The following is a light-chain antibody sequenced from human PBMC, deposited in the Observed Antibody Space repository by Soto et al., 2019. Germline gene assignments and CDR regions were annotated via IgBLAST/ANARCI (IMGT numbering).Light chain of an antibody. J-gene: IGKJ1*01. Sequence: IVMTQSPATLSVSPGERATLSCRASQSVSSNLAWYQQKPGQAPRLLIYGASTRATGIPARFSGSGSETEFTLTIGSLQSEDLAVYYCHQYNNWPETFGQGTKVDIK. CDR1: QSVSSN. CDR2: GAS. V-gene: IGKV3-15*01. CDR3: HQYNNWPET.